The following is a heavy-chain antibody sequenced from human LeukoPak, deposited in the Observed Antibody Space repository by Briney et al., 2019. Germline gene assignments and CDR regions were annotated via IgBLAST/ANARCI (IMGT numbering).Heavy chain of an antibody. CDR1: GFTFSAYH. Sequence: GGSLRPSCAASGFTFSAYHINWVRQAPGKGLEWISYISTTGTTIHYADSVKGRFAISRDNAKSSLYLQMNSLRDEDTAVYYCARVWQDYSGVDYWGQGTLVTVSS. D-gene: IGHD2-21*01. CDR3: ARVWQDYSGVDY. CDR2: ISTTGTTI. V-gene: IGHV3-48*02. J-gene: IGHJ4*02.